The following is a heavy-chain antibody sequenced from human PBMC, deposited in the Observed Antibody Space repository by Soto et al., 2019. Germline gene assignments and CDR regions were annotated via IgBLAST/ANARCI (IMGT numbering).Heavy chain of an antibody. V-gene: IGHV1-18*04. Sequence: QVQLAQSGVEVKKPGASVKVSCKASGYTFSSYGISWVRQAPGQGLEWMGWISASNGDVNYAQNFQGRVTIATDTITSKGYVELRRLRSDDTAIYYCAGDGPLVSSRRWLDPWGPGTLVTVSS. CDR1: GYTFSSYG. D-gene: IGHD2-15*01. J-gene: IGHJ5*02. CDR3: AGDGPLVSSRRWLDP. CDR2: ISASNGDV.